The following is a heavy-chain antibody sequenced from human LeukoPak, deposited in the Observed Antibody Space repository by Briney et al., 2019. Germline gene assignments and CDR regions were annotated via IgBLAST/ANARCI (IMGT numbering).Heavy chain of an antibody. Sequence: PGGSLRLSCAASGFTFGSYAMSWVRQAPGKGLEWVSGISGSGGSTYYADSVKGRFTISRDNSKNTLYLQMNSLRAENTAVYSCAKSDVTIFGVVPQQHFDCWGQGTLVTVSS. CDR3: AKSDVTIFGVVPQQHFDC. V-gene: IGHV3-23*01. CDR1: GFTFGSYA. CDR2: ISGSGGST. D-gene: IGHD3-3*01. J-gene: IGHJ4*02.